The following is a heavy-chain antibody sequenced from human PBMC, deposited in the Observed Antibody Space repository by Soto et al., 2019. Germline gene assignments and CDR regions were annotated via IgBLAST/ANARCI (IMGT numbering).Heavy chain of an antibody. CDR1: GFTFSSYG. D-gene: IGHD6-6*01. CDR3: ARDNCEQLVLCGMDV. J-gene: IGHJ6*02. V-gene: IGHV3-33*01. CDR2: IWYDGSNK. Sequence: QVQLVESGGGVVQPGRSLRLSCAASGFTFSSYGMHWVRQAPGKGLEWVAVIWYDGSNKYYADSVKGRFTISRDNSKNTLYLQMTSLRAEDTAVYYCARDNCEQLVLCGMDVWGQGTTVTVSS.